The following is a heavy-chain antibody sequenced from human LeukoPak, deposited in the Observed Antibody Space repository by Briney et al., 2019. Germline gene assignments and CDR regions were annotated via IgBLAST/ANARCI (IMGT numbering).Heavy chain of an antibody. Sequence: GGSLRLSCAASGFTFSAHWMSWVRQAPGKGLEWVANIKEDGSEKYYVDFVKGRFTISRDIAKNSLYLQMNSLRAEDTAVYYCARDLYSQYWGQGTLVTVSS. CDR1: GFTFSAHW. D-gene: IGHD2-21*01. J-gene: IGHJ4*02. CDR2: IKEDGSEK. V-gene: IGHV3-7*01. CDR3: ARDLYSQY.